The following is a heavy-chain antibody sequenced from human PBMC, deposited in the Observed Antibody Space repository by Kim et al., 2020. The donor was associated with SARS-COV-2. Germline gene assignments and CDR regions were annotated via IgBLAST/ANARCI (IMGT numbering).Heavy chain of an antibody. CDR2: ISSSSSYI. CDR3: ATGGMKNFDY. Sequence: GGSLRLSCAASGFTFSSYSMNWVRQAPGKGLEWVSSISSSSSYIYYADSVKGRFTISRDNAKNSLYLQMNSLRAEDTAVYYCATGGMKNFDYWGQGTLVTVSS. V-gene: IGHV3-21*01. J-gene: IGHJ4*02. D-gene: IGHD1-26*01. CDR1: GFTFSSYS.